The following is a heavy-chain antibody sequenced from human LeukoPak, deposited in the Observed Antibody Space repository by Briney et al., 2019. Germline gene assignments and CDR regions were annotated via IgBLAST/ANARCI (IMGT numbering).Heavy chain of an antibody. CDR2: ISYDGSNK. D-gene: IGHD2-2*01. CDR3: ARRIVVSVYYYAMDV. V-gene: IGHV3-30*03. CDR1: GFTFSSYG. Sequence: PGGSLRLSCAASGFTFSSYGMHWVRQAPGKGLEWVAVISYDGSNKYYADSVKGRFTISRDNSKNTLYLQMNSLRAEDTAVYYCARRIVVSVYYYAMDVWGQGTTVTVSS. J-gene: IGHJ6*02.